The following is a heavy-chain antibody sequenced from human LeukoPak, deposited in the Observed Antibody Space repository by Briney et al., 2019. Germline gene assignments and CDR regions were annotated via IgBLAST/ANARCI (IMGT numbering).Heavy chain of an antibody. CDR2: IYTSGST. D-gene: IGHD3-3*01. CDR3: FGVVIMMEEDPYYYYMDV. J-gene: IGHJ6*03. CDR1: GGSISSGRYY. V-gene: IGHV4-61*02. Sequence: PSETLSLTCTVSGGSISSGRYYWSWIRPPAGKGLEWFGSIYTSGSTNYNPSLKSRVTISVDTSKNQFSLKLSSVTAADTAVYYSFGVVIMMEEDPYYYYMDVWGKGTTVTVSS.